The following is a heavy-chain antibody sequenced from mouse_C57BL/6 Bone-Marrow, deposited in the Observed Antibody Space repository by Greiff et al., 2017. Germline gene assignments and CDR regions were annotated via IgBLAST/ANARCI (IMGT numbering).Heavy chain of an antibody. CDR1: GFTFSSYA. CDR3: ARDYYGSSPWAMDY. V-gene: IGHV5-4*01. Sequence: EVQLQESGGGLVKPGGSLKLSCAASGFTFSSYAMSWVRQTPEKRLEWVATIIDGGSYTYYPDNVQGRFTISRDNAKNNLYLQMSHLKSEDTAMYYCARDYYGSSPWAMDYWGQGTSVTVSS. CDR2: IIDGGSYT. J-gene: IGHJ4*01. D-gene: IGHD1-1*01.